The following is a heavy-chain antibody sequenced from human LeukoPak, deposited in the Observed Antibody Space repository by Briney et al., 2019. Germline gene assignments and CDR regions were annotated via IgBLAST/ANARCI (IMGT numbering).Heavy chain of an antibody. CDR1: GGSFSGYY. CDR2: INHSGST. Sequence: SETLSLTCAVYGGSFSGYYWSWIRQPPGKGLEWIGEINHSGSTNYNPSLKSRVTISVDTSKNQFSLKLSSVTAADTAVYYCARVYYSAMVTLDYWGQGTLVTVSS. D-gene: IGHD4-23*01. J-gene: IGHJ4*02. CDR3: ARVYYSAMVTLDY. V-gene: IGHV4-34*01.